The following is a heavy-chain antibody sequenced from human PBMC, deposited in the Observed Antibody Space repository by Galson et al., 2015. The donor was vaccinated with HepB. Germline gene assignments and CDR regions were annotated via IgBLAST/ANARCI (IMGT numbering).Heavy chain of an antibody. CDR1: GFTFSSYW. Sequence: SLRLSCAASGFTFSSYWMHWVRQAPGKGLVWVSRINSDGSSTSYADSVKGRFTISRDNAKNTLYLQMNSLRAEDTAVYYCARDMKSDDAFDIWGQGTMVTVSS. J-gene: IGHJ3*02. V-gene: IGHV3-74*01. CDR2: INSDGSST. CDR3: ARDMKSDDAFDI. D-gene: IGHD3-16*01.